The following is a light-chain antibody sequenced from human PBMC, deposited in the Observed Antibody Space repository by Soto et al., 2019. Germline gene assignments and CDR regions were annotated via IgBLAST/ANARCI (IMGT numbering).Light chain of an antibody. V-gene: IGLV2-14*01. J-gene: IGLJ3*02. Sequence: QSALTQPASVSGTPGQSITISCTGSNSDIGIYDFVSWYQHHPGRAPKLIVSEVSHRPSGVSNRFSGSKSGNTASLTVSGLQAEDEADYYCSSYAGSDTVGVFGGGTKLTVL. CDR2: EVS. CDR1: NSDIGIYDF. CDR3: SSYAGSDTVGV.